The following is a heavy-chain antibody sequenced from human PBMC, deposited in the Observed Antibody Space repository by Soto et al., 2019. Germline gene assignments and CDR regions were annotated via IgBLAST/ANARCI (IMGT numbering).Heavy chain of an antibody. CDR2: IYYSGST. V-gene: IGHV4-31*11. CDR3: ARFRARIAAAGTGFYNWFYP. D-gene: IGHD6-13*01. J-gene: IGHJ5*02. CDR1: GGSISSGGYY. Sequence: KPSETLSLTCAVSGGSISSGGYYWSWIRQHPGKGLEWIGYIYYSGSTYYNPSLKSRVTISVDTSKNQFSLKLSSVTAADTAVYYCARFRARIAAAGTGFYNWFYPWGQGTLVTVSS.